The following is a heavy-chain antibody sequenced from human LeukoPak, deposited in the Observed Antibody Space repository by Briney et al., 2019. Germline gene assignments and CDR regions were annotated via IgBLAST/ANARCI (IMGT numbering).Heavy chain of an antibody. CDR3: AWEDGRSRLDSSSWPNWFDP. D-gene: IGHD6-13*01. CDR2: ISGSGGST. J-gene: IGHJ5*02. V-gene: IGHV3-23*01. Sequence: GGSLRLSCAASGFTFSSYAMSWVRQAPGKGLEWVSAISGSGGSTYYADSVKGRFTISRDNSKNTLYLQMNSLRAEDTAVYYCAWEDGRSRLDSSSWPNWFDPWGQGTLVTVSS. CDR1: GFTFSSYA.